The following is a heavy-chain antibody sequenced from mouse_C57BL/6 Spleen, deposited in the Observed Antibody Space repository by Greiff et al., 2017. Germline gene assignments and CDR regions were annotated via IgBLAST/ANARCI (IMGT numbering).Heavy chain of an antibody. Sequence: EVMLVESGGGLVKPGGSLKLSCAASGFTFSSYTMSWVRQTPEKRLEWVATISGGGGNTYYPDSVQGRFTITRDNAKNTLYLQMSSLRSEDTALYYCARHTASTVVGDYWYFDVWGTGTTVTVSS. CDR3: ARHTASTVVGDYWYFDV. V-gene: IGHV5-9*01. J-gene: IGHJ1*03. CDR2: ISGGGGNT. D-gene: IGHD1-1*01. CDR1: GFTFSSYT.